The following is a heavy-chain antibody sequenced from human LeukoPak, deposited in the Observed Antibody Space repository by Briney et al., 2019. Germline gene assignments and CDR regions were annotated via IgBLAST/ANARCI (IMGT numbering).Heavy chain of an antibody. D-gene: IGHD6-13*01. Sequence: SETLSLTCAVYGGSFSGYYWSWIRQPPGKGLEWIGYIYYSGSTNYNPSLKSRVTISVDTSKNQFSLKLSSVTAADTAVYYCAGSDSSSWYRSHPYYGMDVWGQGTTVTVSS. J-gene: IGHJ6*02. V-gene: IGHV4-59*01. CDR1: GGSFSGYY. CDR2: IYYSGST. CDR3: AGSDSSSWYRSHPYYGMDV.